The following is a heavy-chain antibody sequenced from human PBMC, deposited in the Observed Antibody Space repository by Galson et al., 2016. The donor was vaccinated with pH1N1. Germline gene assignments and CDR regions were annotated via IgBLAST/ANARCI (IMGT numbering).Heavy chain of an antibody. V-gene: IGHV1-18*01. CDR1: GYTFTTFG. Sequence: SVKVSCKASGYTFTTFGISWVRQAPGKGLEWLGWISTSKGNTKNAQRLLDRVTMTRDTPTSTVFMELTSLRSDDTAIYYCARDQNWNLDYWGQGTLVTVSS. D-gene: IGHD1-1*01. CDR3: ARDQNWNLDY. CDR2: ISTSKGNT. J-gene: IGHJ4*02.